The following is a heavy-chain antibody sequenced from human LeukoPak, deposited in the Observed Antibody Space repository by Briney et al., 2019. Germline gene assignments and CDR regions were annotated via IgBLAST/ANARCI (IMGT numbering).Heavy chain of an antibody. Sequence: ASVKVSCKASGGTFSSYAISWVRQAPGQGLEWMGWINAGNGNTKYSQKFQGRVTITRDTSASTAYMELSSLRSEDTAVYYCARGGDYVDYWGQGTLVTVSS. D-gene: IGHD4-17*01. CDR2: INAGNGNT. J-gene: IGHJ4*02. CDR3: ARGGDYVDY. V-gene: IGHV1-3*01. CDR1: GGTFSSYA.